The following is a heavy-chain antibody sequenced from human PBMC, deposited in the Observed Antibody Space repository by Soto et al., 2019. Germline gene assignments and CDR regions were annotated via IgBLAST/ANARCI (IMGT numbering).Heavy chain of an antibody. CDR1: GGTFSSYA. CDR3: AKGVRPIYYYYYYMDV. J-gene: IGHJ6*03. D-gene: IGHD1-1*01. CDR2: IIPIFGTA. V-gene: IGHV1-69*13. Sequence: SVKVSCKASGGTFSSYAISWVRQAPGQGLEWMGGIIPIFGTANYAQKFQGRVTITADESTSTAYMELSSLRAEDTAVYYCAKGVRPIYYYYYYMDVWGKGTTVTVSS.